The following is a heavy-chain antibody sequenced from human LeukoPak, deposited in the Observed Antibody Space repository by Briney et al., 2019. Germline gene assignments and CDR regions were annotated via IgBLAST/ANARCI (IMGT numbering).Heavy chain of an antibody. D-gene: IGHD6-6*01. V-gene: IGHV3-48*03. CDR1: GFTFNSYE. J-gene: IGHJ4*02. Sequence: GGSLRLSCAASGFTFNSYEMNWVRQAPGKGLEWVSYISSSGSTKYYTDSVKGRFTITRDNAKNSLYLQMNSLRAEDTAVYYCAREYVSSSGNVFDYWGQGTLVTVSS. CDR3: AREYVSSSGNVFDY. CDR2: ISSSGSTK.